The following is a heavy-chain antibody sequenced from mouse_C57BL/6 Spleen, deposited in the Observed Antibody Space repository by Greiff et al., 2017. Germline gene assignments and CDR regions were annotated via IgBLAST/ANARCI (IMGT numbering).Heavy chain of an antibody. Sequence: EVQVVESEGGLVQPGSSMKLSCTASGFTFSDYYMAWVRQVPEKGLEWVANINYDGSSTYYLDSLKSRFIISRDNAKNILYLQMSSLKSEDTATYYCAREGNSYYFDYWGQGTTLTVSS. CDR3: AREGNSYYFDY. CDR1: GFTFSDYY. CDR2: INYDGSST. V-gene: IGHV5-16*01. D-gene: IGHD1-1*01. J-gene: IGHJ2*01.